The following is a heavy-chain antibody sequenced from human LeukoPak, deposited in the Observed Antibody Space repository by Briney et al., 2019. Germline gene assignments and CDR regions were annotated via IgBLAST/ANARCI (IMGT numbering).Heavy chain of an antibody. CDR1: GGTFSSYA. CDR2: IIPIFGTA. V-gene: IGHV1-69*05. Sequence: RASVKVSCKASGGTFSSYAISWVRQAPGQGLEWMGGIIPIFGTANYAQKFQGRVTITTDESTSTAYMELSSLRSEDTAVYYCARVPPPSGYWAPDAFDIWGQGTMVTVSS. CDR3: ARVPPPSGYWAPDAFDI. D-gene: IGHD3-22*01. J-gene: IGHJ3*02.